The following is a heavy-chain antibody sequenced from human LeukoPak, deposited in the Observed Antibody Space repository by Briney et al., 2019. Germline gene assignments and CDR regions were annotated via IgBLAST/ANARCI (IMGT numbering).Heavy chain of an antibody. J-gene: IGHJ4*02. CDR2: IYYDGSNK. CDR1: GFTFSSYG. V-gene: IGHV3-33*06. D-gene: IGHD5-18*01. Sequence: GGSLRLSCAASGFTFSSYGMHWVRQAPGKGLEWVALIYYDGSNKYYADSVKGRFTISRDNSENTLYLQMNSLRAEDTAIYYCAKDHRRGYSYGDFDYWGQGTLVTVSS. CDR3: AKDHRRGYSYGDFDY.